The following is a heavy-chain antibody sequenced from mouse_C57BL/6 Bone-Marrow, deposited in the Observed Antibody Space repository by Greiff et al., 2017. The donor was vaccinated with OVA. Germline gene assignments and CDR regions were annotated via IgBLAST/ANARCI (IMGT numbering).Heavy chain of an antibody. J-gene: IGHJ2*01. Sequence: VQLQQSGAELVRPGTSVKMSCKASGYTFTNYWIGWAKQRPGHGLEWIGDIYPGGGYTNYNEKFKGKATLTAAKSSSTAYMQFSSLTSEDSAIYYCARRYYGSSLDYWGQGTTLTVSS. CDR2: IYPGGGYT. CDR1: GYTFTNYW. CDR3: ARRYYGSSLDY. D-gene: IGHD1-1*01. V-gene: IGHV1-63*01.